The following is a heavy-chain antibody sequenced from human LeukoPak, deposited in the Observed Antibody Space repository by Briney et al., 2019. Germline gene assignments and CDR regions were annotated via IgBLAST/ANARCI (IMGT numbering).Heavy chain of an antibody. V-gene: IGHV3-21*01. CDR1: GFTFSSYS. Sequence: AGSLRLSCAASGFTFSSYSMNWVRQAPGKGLEWVSAISSSSSYIYYADSVKGRFTISRGNAKNSLYLQMNSLRAEDTAVYYCARDQTYYDILTGYQPYYYYYMEVWGKGTTVTVSS. CDR2: ISSSSSYI. D-gene: IGHD3-9*01. CDR3: ARDQTYYDILTGYQPYYYYYMEV. J-gene: IGHJ6*03.